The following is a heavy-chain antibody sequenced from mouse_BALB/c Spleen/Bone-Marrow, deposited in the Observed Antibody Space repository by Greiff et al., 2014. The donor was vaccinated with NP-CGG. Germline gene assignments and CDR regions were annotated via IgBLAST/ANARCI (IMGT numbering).Heavy chain of an antibody. Sequence: EVKVVESGAELVKPGASVKLSCTASGFNIKDTFIHWVKQRPEQGLEWIGRIDPANGYTKYAPTFQGKATIRTDTSSNTAYLQLSSLTSEDTAFYYCTISGTYERGAMDYWGQGPSVTVSS. CDR3: TISGTYERGAMDY. D-gene: IGHD2-12*01. CDR1: GFNIKDTF. CDR2: IDPANGYT. J-gene: IGHJ4*01. V-gene: IGHV14-3*02.